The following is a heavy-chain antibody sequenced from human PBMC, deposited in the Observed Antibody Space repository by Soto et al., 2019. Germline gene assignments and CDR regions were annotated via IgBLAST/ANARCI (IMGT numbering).Heavy chain of an antibody. D-gene: IGHD1-26*01. J-gene: IGHJ4*02. CDR1: GFPFSTYS. CDR2: MSTTSAI. V-gene: IGHV3-48*02. CDR3: VRDFMWAFDN. Sequence: GGSLRLSCVASGFPFSTYSMNWVRQAPGKGLEWVSYMSTTSAIYFADSVRGRFTISRDDAKSSLDLQMNSLTEEDTAVYYCVRDFMWAFDNWGQGTLVTVSS.